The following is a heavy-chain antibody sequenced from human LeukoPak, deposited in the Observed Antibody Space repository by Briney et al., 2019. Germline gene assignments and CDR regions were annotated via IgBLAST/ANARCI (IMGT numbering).Heavy chain of an antibody. CDR1: VFTFSSYS. D-gene: IGHD2-2*01. Sequence: GGSLRLSCAASVFTFSSYSMNWVRQAPGKGLEWVSSISSSSSYIYYADSVKGRFTISRDNAKNSLYLQMNSLRAEDTAVYYCARSPVDCSSTSCYGEGDFDYWGQGTLVTVSS. J-gene: IGHJ4*02. CDR3: ARSPVDCSSTSCYGEGDFDY. CDR2: ISSSSSYI. V-gene: IGHV3-21*01.